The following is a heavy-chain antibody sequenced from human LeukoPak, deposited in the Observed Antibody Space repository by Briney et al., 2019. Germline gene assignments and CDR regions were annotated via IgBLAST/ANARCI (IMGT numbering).Heavy chain of an antibody. CDR1: GFTFSSYG. Sequence: GGSLRLSCAASGFTFSSYGMHWVRQAPGKGLEWVAVISYDGSNRYYADSVKGRFTISRDNSKNTLYLQMNSLRAEDTAVYYCAKEEGDSSSWFSYFDYWGQGTLVTVSS. D-gene: IGHD6-13*01. CDR2: ISYDGSNR. V-gene: IGHV3-30*18. J-gene: IGHJ4*02. CDR3: AKEEGDSSSWFSYFDY.